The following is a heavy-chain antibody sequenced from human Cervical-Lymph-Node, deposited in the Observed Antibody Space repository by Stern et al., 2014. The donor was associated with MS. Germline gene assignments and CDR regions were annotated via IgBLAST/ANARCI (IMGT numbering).Heavy chain of an antibody. D-gene: IGHD3-3*01. CDR2: IDWDDDK. CDR3: ARSPPYYEFWNDYYYFDY. Sequence: QVPLKESGPALVKPTQTLTLTCTFSGFSLSTSGMRVSWLRQPPGQALEWLARIDWDDDKFYSTSLKTRLTISKDTSKNQVVLTMTNMDPVDTATYYCARSPPYYEFWNDYYYFDYWGQGTLVAVSS. J-gene: IGHJ4*02. CDR1: GFSLSTSGMR. V-gene: IGHV2-70*04.